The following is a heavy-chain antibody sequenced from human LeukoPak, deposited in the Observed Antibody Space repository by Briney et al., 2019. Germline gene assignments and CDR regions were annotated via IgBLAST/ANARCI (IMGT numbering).Heavy chain of an antibody. CDR2: ISSSGSTI. D-gene: IGHD2-2*01. V-gene: IGHV3-11*04. J-gene: IGHJ6*03. CDR3: ARVIRVPAAKYYYYMDV. CDR1: GFTFSDYY. Sequence: PGGSLRLSCAASGFTFSDYYMSWIRQAPGKGLEWVSYISSSGSTIYYADSVKGRFTISRDNAKNSLYLQMNSLRAEDTAVYYCARVIRVPAAKYYYYMDVWGKGTTVTVSS.